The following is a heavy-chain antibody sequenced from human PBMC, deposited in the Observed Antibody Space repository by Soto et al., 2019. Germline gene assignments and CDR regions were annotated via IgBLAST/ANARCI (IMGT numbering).Heavy chain of an antibody. CDR1: GHTFTNNA. Sequence: GASVKVSCKASGHTFTNNAISWVRQAPGQGLEWMGWITVYNGNTNYAQNVQGRVSMTTDTSTNTSYMELRSLRSDDTAVYYCARRALITSFGVVHILDVWGQGTTVTVSS. CDR2: ITVYNGNT. V-gene: IGHV1-18*04. D-gene: IGHD3-3*01. CDR3: ARRALITSFGVVHILDV. J-gene: IGHJ6*02.